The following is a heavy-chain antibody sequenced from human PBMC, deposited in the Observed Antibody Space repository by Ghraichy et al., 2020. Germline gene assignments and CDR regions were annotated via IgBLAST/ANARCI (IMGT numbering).Heavy chain of an antibody. D-gene: IGHD3-22*01. CDR2: ITSRSTTI. Sequence: GGSLRLSCAASGFAFSTYSMTWVRQAPGKRLEWVSYITSRSTTIYYADSVEGRFTVFRDNAKRSLYLQMNSLRAEDTAVYFCARALTTTIVVVNAFDIWGQGTMVTVSS. CDR3: ARALTTTIVVVNAFDI. J-gene: IGHJ3*02. V-gene: IGHV3-48*01. CDR1: GFAFSTYS.